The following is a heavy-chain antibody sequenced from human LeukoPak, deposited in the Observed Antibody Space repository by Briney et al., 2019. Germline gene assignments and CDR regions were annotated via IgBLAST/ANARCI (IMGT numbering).Heavy chain of an antibody. CDR2: INAYYGNT. D-gene: IGHD2-15*01. CDR3: ARGHYEHSGGKGDY. V-gene: IGHV1-18*01. Sequence: GASVKVSFKSSGYTFTSCGISWVRQAPGQGLEWMGWINAYYGNTNYEKKLQDRVTMTTDTSTSTAYMELRSLRPDDTAVYYCARGHYEHSGGKGDYRGQGTLVTVSS. J-gene: IGHJ4*02. CDR1: GYTFTSCG.